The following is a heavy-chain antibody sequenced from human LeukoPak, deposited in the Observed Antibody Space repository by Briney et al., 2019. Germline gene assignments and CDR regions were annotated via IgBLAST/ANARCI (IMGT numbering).Heavy chain of an antibody. CDR2: IRYDGSNK. Sequence: GGSLRLSCATSGFTFSTSGMHWVRQAPGKGLEWVAFIRYDGSNKYHADSVKGRFTISRDNSKNTLYLQMNSLRAEDTAVYYCARVSRGPHPYYYDSSGYMDYWGQGTLVTVSS. V-gene: IGHV3-30*02. CDR1: GFTFSTSG. CDR3: ARVSRGPHPYYYDSSGYMDY. J-gene: IGHJ4*02. D-gene: IGHD3-22*01.